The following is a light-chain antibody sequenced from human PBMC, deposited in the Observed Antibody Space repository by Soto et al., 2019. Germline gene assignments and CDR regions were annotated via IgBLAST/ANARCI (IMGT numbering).Light chain of an antibody. CDR1: NPNIESNT. V-gene: IGLV1-44*01. CDR2: SNN. Sequence: QSVLTQPPSASGTPGQRVTISCSGRNPNIESNTVNWYQQLPGTAPTLLIYSNNQRHSGVPDRFSGSKSGTSASLAISGLQSDDEADYYCAAWDESLNGHVVFGGGTKLTVL. CDR3: AAWDESLNGHVV. J-gene: IGLJ2*01.